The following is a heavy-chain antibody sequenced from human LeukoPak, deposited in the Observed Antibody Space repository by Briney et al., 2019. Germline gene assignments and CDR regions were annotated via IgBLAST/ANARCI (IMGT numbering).Heavy chain of an antibody. CDR3: ARVRYAGSHDYDYYMDV. D-gene: IGHD1-26*01. CDR2: IAPSGSS. CDR1: VGSFSGYY. J-gene: IGHJ6*03. Sequence: SETLSLTCAVYVGSFSGYYWSWIRQSPGKGLEWIGDIAPSGSSNCNPSLKSRVTISVDTSMNQFSLKLTSVTAADTAVYYCARVRYAGSHDYDYYMDVWDRGTSVTVSS. V-gene: IGHV4-34*01.